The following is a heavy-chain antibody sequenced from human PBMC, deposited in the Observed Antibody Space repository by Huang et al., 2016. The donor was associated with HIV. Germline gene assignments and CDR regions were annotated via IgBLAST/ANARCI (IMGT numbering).Heavy chain of an antibody. CDR2: LNPNTGST. CDR3: ARSAYGDLDY. J-gene: IGHJ4*02. D-gene: IGHD4-17*01. V-gene: IGHV1-8*02. Sequence: QVHLVQSGAAVKKPGASVKVSCKASGYTFTNYDINWVRQAPGRGLEWMGGLNPNTGSTGFAQSFQGRVTMPRKTSITTAYMELTSLTSEDTAVYYCARSAYGDLDYWGLGTLVIVSS. CDR1: GYTFTNYD.